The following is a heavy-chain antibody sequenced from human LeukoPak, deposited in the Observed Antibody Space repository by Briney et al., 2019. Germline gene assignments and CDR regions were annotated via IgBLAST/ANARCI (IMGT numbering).Heavy chain of an antibody. D-gene: IGHD4-17*01. CDR3: ARGGGTVTTRLGY. V-gene: IGHV3-30-3*01. J-gene: IGHJ4*02. Sequence: GGSLRLSCAASGFTFSSYAMHWVRQAPGKGLEWVAVISYDGSNKYYADSVKGRFTISRDNSKNTLYLQMTSLRAEDTAVYYCARGGGTVTTRLGYWGQGTLVTVSS. CDR2: ISYDGSNK. CDR1: GFTFSSYA.